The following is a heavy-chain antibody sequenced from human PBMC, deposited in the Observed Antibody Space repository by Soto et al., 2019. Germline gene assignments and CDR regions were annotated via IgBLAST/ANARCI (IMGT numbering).Heavy chain of an antibody. D-gene: IGHD3-22*01. CDR3: ARDGYYDSSGYQKRDAFDI. CDR2: IKQDGSEK. Sequence: GGSLRLSCAASGFTFSSYWMSWVRQAPGKGLEWVANIKQDGSEKYYWDSVKGRFTISRDNAKNSLYLQMNSLRAENTAVYYCARDGYYDSSGYQKRDAFDIWGQGTMVTVSS. CDR1: GFTFSSYW. J-gene: IGHJ3*02. V-gene: IGHV3-7*05.